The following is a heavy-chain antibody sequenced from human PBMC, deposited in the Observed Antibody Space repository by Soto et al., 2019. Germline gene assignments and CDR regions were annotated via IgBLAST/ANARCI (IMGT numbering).Heavy chain of an antibody. Sequence: QLQLQESGPGLVKPSETLSLTCSVSGGSISSRTFWWAWIRQPTGKGLEWIGDMYYSGSSYSSPSLKSRVTLSVDTSKNQLSLKLNSVTAADTAVYYCARHPMDDYNYGGSGIFDYWGQGTLVTVSS. CDR3: ARHPMDDYNYGGSGIFDY. J-gene: IGHJ4*02. CDR1: GGSISSRTFW. V-gene: IGHV4-39*01. CDR2: MYYSGSS. D-gene: IGHD4-4*01.